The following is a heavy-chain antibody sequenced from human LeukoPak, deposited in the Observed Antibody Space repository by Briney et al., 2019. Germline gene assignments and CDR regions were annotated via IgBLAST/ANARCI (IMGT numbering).Heavy chain of an antibody. CDR3: ARLTTTVTQASYYFDY. D-gene: IGHD4-17*01. J-gene: IGHJ4*02. V-gene: IGHV5-51*01. Sequence: GESLKISCKGSGYSFTSYWIGWVRQMPGKGLEWMGIIYPGDSDTRYSPSFQGQVTLSADKSISTAYLQWSSLKASDTAMYYCARLTTTVTQASYYFDYWGQGTLVTVSS. CDR1: GYSFTSYW. CDR2: IYPGDSDT.